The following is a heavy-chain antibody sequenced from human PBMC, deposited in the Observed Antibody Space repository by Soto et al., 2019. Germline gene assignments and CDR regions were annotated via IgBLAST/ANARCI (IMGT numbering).Heavy chain of an antibody. V-gene: IGHV1-18*01. CDR2: ISTYNDNT. CDR1: GYTFTSYG. D-gene: IGHD3-22*01. J-gene: IGHJ5*02. Sequence: ASVKVSCKASGYTFTSYGLSWVRQAPGQGLEWMGWISTYNDNTNYAQKLQGRVTMTTDTSTSTAYMEQRSLRSDDTAVYYCARDARYYDSSGINWFDPWGQGTLVTVSS. CDR3: ARDARYYDSSGINWFDP.